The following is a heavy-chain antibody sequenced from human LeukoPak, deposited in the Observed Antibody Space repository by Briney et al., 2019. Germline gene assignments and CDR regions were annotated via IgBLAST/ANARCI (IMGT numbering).Heavy chain of an antibody. CDR2: INQDGSEK. J-gene: IGHJ4*02. Sequence: PGGSLRLSCAASGYTFSRYRMIWVRQAPGKGLEWVANINQDGSEKYFVDSVSGRFIISRDNAKNSLFLQMNSLRVEDTAVYYCARQGDLWFGESKIEHWGQGTLVTVYS. CDR3: ARQGDLWFGESKIEH. CDR1: GYTFSRYR. D-gene: IGHD3-10*01. V-gene: IGHV3-7*04.